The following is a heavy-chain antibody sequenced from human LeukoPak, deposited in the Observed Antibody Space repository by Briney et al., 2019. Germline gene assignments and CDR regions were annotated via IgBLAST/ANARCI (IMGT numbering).Heavy chain of an antibody. V-gene: IGHV4-59*08. CDR2: IYYSRNT. CDR1: GGSISTYY. CDR3: ARYYFWSGYFDY. Sequence: SETLSLTCTVSGGSISTYYWSWIRQPPGKGLEWIGFIYYSRNTNYNPSLKSRVTISVDTSKTQFSLKLSSVTAADTAVFYCARYYFWSGYFDYWGQGTLVTVSS. D-gene: IGHD3-3*01. J-gene: IGHJ4*02.